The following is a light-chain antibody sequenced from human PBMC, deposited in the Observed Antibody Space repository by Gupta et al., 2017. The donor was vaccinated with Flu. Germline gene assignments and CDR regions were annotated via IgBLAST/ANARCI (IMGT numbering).Light chain of an antibody. CDR2: DVS. V-gene: IGLV2-14*01. J-gene: IGLJ1*01. CDR3: SSYTSTNTFYV. CDR1: SSDVGRSNS. Sequence: QSALTQPASVSGSPGQSINISCTGTSSDVGRSNSVSWYRQHPGKAPNLIIYDVSSRPSGVSSRFSGSKSGNTASLTISALQAEDETDYYCSSYTSTNTFYVFGTGTKVTVL.